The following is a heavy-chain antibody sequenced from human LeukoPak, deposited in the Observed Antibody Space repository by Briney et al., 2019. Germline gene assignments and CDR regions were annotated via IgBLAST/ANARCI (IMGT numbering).Heavy chain of an antibody. CDR2: IYYSGST. CDR1: GGSISSYY. Sequence: SETLSLTCTVSGGSISSYYWSWIRQPPGEGLEWIGYIYYSGSTNYNPSLKSRVTISVDTSKNQFSLKLSSVTAADTAVYYCAREVLGYCSGGSCYSAVDWYFDLWGRGTLVTVSS. J-gene: IGHJ2*01. CDR3: AREVLGYCSGGSCYSAVDWYFDL. D-gene: IGHD2-15*01. V-gene: IGHV4-59*01.